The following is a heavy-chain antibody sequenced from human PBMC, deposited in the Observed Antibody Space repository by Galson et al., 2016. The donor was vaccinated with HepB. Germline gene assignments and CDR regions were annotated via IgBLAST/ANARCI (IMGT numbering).Heavy chain of an antibody. CDR3: ARDWAPYCGGDCYFSY. Sequence: SVKVSCKASGYSFTRYAIHWVRQAPGQRLEWMGWINVGNGDTKYSQKFQGGVTFIRDTSATTAYMEMSSLRSGDTAVYFCARDWAPYCGGDCYFSYWGQGTLGTVSS. CDR2: INVGNGDT. V-gene: IGHV1-3*01. D-gene: IGHD2-21*02. J-gene: IGHJ4*02. CDR1: GYSFTRYA.